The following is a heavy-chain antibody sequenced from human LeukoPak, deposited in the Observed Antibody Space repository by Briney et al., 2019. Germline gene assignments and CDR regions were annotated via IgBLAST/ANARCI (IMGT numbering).Heavy chain of an antibody. CDR2: IYYSGNT. CDR1: GGSISSGDYY. CDR3: ARRGGRIVPAARPMDY. J-gene: IGHJ4*02. Sequence: PSETLSLTCTVSGGSISSGDYYWSWIRQPPGKGLEWIGYIYYSGNTYYNPSLKSRVTISVDTSKNQFSLKLSSVTAADTAVYYCARRGGRIVPAARPMDYWGQGTLVTVSS. D-gene: IGHD2-2*01. V-gene: IGHV4-30-4*01.